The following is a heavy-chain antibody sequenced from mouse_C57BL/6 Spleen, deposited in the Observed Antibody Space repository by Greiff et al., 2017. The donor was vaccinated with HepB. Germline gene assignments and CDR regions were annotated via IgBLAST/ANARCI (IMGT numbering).Heavy chain of an antibody. Sequence: VQLQQSGPELVKPGDSVKISCKASGYSFTGYFMNWVMQSHGKSLEWIGMIHPNSGSTNYNEKFKSKATLTVDKSSSTAYMQLSSLTSEDSAVYYCARTTVGFDYWGQGTTLTVSS. CDR2: IHPNSGST. CDR1: GYSFTGYF. CDR3: ARTTVGFDY. D-gene: IGHD1-1*01. J-gene: IGHJ2*01. V-gene: IGHV1-64*01.